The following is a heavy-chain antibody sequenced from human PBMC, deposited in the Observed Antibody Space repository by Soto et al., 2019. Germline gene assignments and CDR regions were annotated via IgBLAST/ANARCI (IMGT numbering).Heavy chain of an antibody. CDR2: ISNDGSNE. CDR3: ARYSSTTNYYYGMDV. J-gene: IGHJ6*02. CDR1: GFTFSNYG. Sequence: QVQLVESGGGVVQPGRSLRLSCAASGFTFSNYGMHWVRQAPGKGLEWLAVISNDGSNENYADSVKGRFTISRDNSKNMVYLQTNSLRVEDRAVYYCARYSSTTNYYYGMDVWGQGTTVTVSS. V-gene: IGHV3-30*03. D-gene: IGHD6-13*01.